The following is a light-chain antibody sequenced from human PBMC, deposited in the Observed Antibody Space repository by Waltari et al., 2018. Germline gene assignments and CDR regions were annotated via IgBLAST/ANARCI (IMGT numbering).Light chain of an antibody. Sequence: QSALTQPPSVSGSPGQSVTIPCTGTSSDVGGFNYVSWYQQHPGKAPKFMIYEVSKRPSGVPHRFSGSKSGNTASLTISGLQAEDEADYYCSSYAGSNNLGFGGGTKLTVL. CDR2: EVS. CDR1: SSDVGGFNY. J-gene: IGLJ2*01. V-gene: IGLV2-8*01. CDR3: SSYAGSNNLG.